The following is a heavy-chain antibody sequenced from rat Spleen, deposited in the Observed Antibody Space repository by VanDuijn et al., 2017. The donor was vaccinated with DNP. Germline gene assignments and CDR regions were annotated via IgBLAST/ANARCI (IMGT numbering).Heavy chain of an antibody. V-gene: IGHV2-19*01. D-gene: IGHD1-6*01. CDR1: GFSLTDYN. J-gene: IGHJ4*01. CDR2: ISTGGRT. Sequence: QVQLKESGPGMVQPSQTLSLTCTVSGFSLTDYNVHWVRQPPGKVLEWIAAISTGGRTYSNSVLKSRLSISRDTSKSQVFLKMNSLQTDDTGTYYCNRDKGHTTDAMDAWGQGTSVTVSA. CDR3: NRDKGHTTDAMDA.